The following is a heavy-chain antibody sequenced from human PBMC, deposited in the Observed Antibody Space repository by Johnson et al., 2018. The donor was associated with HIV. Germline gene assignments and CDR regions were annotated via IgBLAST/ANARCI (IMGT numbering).Heavy chain of an antibody. CDR3: GRESTGAGTAFDI. D-gene: IGHD2-8*02. CDR2: INRDGSDK. V-gene: IGHV3-7*01. J-gene: IGHJ3*02. CDR1: GFTFINHH. Sequence: VQLVESGGGVVQPGSSLRLSCAASGFTFINHHMTWVRQAPGKGLEWVANINRDGSDKYYVDSVKGRFTISRDNAQDSLYLQMNSLRVDDTAVYYCGRESTGAGTAFDIWGQGTMVTVSS.